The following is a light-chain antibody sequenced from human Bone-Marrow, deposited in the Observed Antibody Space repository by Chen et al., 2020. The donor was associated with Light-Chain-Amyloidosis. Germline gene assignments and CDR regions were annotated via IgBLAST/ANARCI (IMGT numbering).Light chain of an antibody. Sequence: QSALTQPASVSGSPGQSLTISCTGTSRDVGSYYLVSWYQQHPGKAPKLMIYEVSKRPSGVSNRFSVSKAGNTASLTSTGLQAEDEADYDCCAYAGSSTSWVFGGGTKLSVL. CDR2: EVS. V-gene: IGLV2-23*02. CDR3: CAYAGSSTSWV. J-gene: IGLJ3*02. CDR1: SRDVGSYYL.